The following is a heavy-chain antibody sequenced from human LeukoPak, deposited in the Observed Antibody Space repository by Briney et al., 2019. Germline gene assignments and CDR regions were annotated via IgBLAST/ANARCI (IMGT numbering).Heavy chain of an antibody. D-gene: IGHD2-21*01. V-gene: IGHV3-30-3*01. J-gene: IGHJ3*02. Sequence: GGSLRLSCAASGFTSSSYAMHWVRQAPGKGLEWVAVISYDGSNKYYADSVKGRFTISRDNSKNTLYLQMNSLRAEDTAVYYCARDPYSFGAFDIWGQGTMVTVSS. CDR3: ARDPYSFGAFDI. CDR2: ISYDGSNK. CDR1: GFTSSSYA.